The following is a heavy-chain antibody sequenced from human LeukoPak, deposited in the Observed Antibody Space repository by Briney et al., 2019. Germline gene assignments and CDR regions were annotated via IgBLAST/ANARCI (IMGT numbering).Heavy chain of an antibody. Sequence: SQTLSLTCTVSGGSISSGGYYWSWIRQHPGKGLEWIGYIYYSGSTYYNPSLKSRVTISVDTSKNQFSLKLSSVTAADAAVYYCARFAGSYYFDYWGQGTLFTVSS. CDR3: ARFAGSYYFDY. J-gene: IGHJ4*02. CDR1: GGSISSGGYY. V-gene: IGHV4-31*03. CDR2: IYYSGST. D-gene: IGHD1-26*01.